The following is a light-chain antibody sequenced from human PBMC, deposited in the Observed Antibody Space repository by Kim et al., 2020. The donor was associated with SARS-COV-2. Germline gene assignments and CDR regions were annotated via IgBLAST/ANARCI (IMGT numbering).Light chain of an antibody. CDR3: MQSLQTPWT. CDR1: QNLLHSNGYNY. J-gene: IGKJ1*01. Sequence: EIVMTQSPLSLPVTPGESASISCRSSQNLLHSNGYNYLEWYLQKPGQSPQVLIYLASNRVSGVPDRFSGSVSGTDFTLKITRVEAEDVGVYYCMQSLQTPWTFGQGTKVEIK. V-gene: IGKV2-28*01. CDR2: LAS.